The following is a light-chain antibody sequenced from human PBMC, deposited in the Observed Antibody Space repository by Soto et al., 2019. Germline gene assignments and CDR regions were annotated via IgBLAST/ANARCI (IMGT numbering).Light chain of an antibody. V-gene: IGKV1-39*01. Sequence: DIQMTQSPSSLSASVGDRVTITCRASQSISNYLNWYQQKPGKAPNLLIYAASSLRSGVPSRFSGSGSGTDFTLTISSLQPEDFAAYYCQKSFNTPITFGQGTRLEIK. CDR3: QKSFNTPIT. J-gene: IGKJ5*01. CDR2: AAS. CDR1: QSISNY.